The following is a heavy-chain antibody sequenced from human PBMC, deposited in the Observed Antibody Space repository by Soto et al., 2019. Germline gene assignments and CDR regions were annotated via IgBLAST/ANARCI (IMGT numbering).Heavy chain of an antibody. D-gene: IGHD3-10*01. CDR1: GFTFNNYA. V-gene: IGHV3-23*01. Sequence: EVQLLESGGGLVQPGGSLRLSCAASGFTFNNYAMTWVRQAPGKGLEWVSAISGGGDTTSYAASVKGRFTVSRDGPKNTLYLQMSSLRAEDTALYYCAKGRGGSGSLTPRVDFWGQGTLVTVSS. CDR2: ISGGGDTT. J-gene: IGHJ4*02. CDR3: AKGRGGSGSLTPRVDF.